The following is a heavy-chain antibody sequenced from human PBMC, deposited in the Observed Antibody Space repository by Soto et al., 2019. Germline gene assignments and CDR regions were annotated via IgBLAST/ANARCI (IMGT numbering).Heavy chain of an antibody. CDR3: AKLVQPWLRSHFDY. Sequence: GGSLRLSCAASGFTFSSYAMSWVCQAPGKGLEWVSAISGSGGSTYYADSVKGRFTISRDNSKNTLYLQMNSLRAEDTAVYYCAKLVQPWLRSHFDYWGQGTLVTVSS. CDR1: GFTFSSYA. J-gene: IGHJ4*02. V-gene: IGHV3-23*01. CDR2: ISGSGGST. D-gene: IGHD5-12*01.